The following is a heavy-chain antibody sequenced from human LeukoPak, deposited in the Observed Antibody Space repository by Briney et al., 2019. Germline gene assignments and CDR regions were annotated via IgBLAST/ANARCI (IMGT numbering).Heavy chain of an antibody. V-gene: IGHV4-59*08. CDR2: VSYSGTT. CDR3: ARQWGANGYGYFDY. D-gene: IGHD5-12*01. Sequence: SETLSLTCTVSGSSISGHYWSWIRQPPGKGLEWIGHVSYSGTTNSNPPLKSRVTISVDTSKNQFSLRLSSVTAADTAVYYCARQWGANGYGYFDYWGQGTLVTVSS. J-gene: IGHJ4*02. CDR1: GSSISGHY.